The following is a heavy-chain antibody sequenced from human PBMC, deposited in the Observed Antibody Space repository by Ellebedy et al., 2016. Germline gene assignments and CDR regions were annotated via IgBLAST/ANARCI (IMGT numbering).Heavy chain of an antibody. CDR2: ISWNRGSM. V-gene: IGHV3-9*01. Sequence: GGSLRLSCAASGFSFDDYAMHWVRQAPGMGLEWVSGISWNRGSMQYADSVKGRFTISRDNAKNSLYLQMNSLRTEDTASYYCVKGSIAVIATCFDYWGQGTLVTVSS. CDR3: VKGSIAVIATCFDY. D-gene: IGHD6-19*01. J-gene: IGHJ4*02. CDR1: GFSFDDYA.